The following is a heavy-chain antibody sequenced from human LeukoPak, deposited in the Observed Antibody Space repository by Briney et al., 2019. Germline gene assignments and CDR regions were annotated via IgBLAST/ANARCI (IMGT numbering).Heavy chain of an antibody. V-gene: IGHV3-21*03. CDR2: ISSSSSYI. CDR3: TTDTGDFDY. J-gene: IGHJ4*02. CDR1: GFTFSSYS. D-gene: IGHD2-8*02. Sequence: SGGSLRLSCAASGFTFSSYSMNWVRQAPGKGLEWVSSISSSSSYIYYADSVKGPFTISRDNAKNSLYLQMNSLKTEDTAVYYCTTDTGDFDYWGQGTLVTVSS.